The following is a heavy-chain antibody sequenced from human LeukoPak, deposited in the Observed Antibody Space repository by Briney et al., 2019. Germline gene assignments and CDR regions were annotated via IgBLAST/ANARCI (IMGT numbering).Heavy chain of an antibody. V-gene: IGHV3-30*02. CDR2: IRYDGSNK. J-gene: IGHJ6*02. Sequence: GGSLRLSCAASGFTFSSYGMHWVRQAPGKGLEWVAFIRYDGSNKYYADSVKGRFTISRDNSKNTLYLQMNSLRAEDTAVYYCAKEEGIAAAGTWNDYYYYGMDVWGQGTTVTVSS. CDR3: AKEEGIAAAGTWNDYYYYGMDV. CDR1: GFTFSSYG. D-gene: IGHD6-13*01.